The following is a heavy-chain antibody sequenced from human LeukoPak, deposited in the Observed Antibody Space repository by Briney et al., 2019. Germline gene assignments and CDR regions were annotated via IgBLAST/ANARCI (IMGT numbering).Heavy chain of an antibody. CDR3: ARIGYCSSTSCYSSYYMDV. J-gene: IGHJ6*03. Sequence: SETLSLTCTVSGGSISSYYWSWIRQPAGKGLEWIGRIYTSGSTNYNPSLKSRVTMSVDTSKNQFSLKLSSVTAADTAVYYCARIGYCSSTSCYSSYYMDVWGKGTTVTVSS. CDR1: GGSISSYY. CDR2: IYTSGST. D-gene: IGHD2-2*01. V-gene: IGHV4-4*07.